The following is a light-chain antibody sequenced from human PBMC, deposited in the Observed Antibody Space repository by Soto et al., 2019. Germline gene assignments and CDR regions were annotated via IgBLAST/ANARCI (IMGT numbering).Light chain of an antibody. Sequence: DIQMTQSPSTLSASVGDRVTIAGRASQSISEFLAWYQRKPGKAPELLIYDASNLESGVPSRFSGSGFGTEFTLTITSLQPDDFASYYCQQYSDYPLTFGGGTRVEFE. CDR1: QSISEF. CDR3: QQYSDYPLT. J-gene: IGKJ4*01. CDR2: DAS. V-gene: IGKV1-5*01.